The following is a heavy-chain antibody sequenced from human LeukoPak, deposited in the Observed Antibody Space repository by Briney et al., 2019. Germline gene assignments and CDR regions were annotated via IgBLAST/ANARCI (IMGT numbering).Heavy chain of an antibody. CDR1: GFTFSSYA. Sequence: PGGSLRLSCAASGFTFSSYAMSWVRQAPGKGLEWVSAISDSGGSTYYADSVKGRFTISRDNSKNTLYLQMNSLRAEDTAVYYCAKDHDYRREYYFDYWGQGTLVTVSS. CDR2: ISDSGGST. CDR3: AKDHDYRREYYFDY. D-gene: IGHD4-11*01. J-gene: IGHJ4*02. V-gene: IGHV3-23*01.